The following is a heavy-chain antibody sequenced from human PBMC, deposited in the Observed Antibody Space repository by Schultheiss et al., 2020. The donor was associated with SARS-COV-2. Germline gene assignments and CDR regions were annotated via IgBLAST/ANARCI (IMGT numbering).Heavy chain of an antibody. CDR2: IKQDGSDK. D-gene: IGHD3-22*01. CDR1: GFTFSSYW. V-gene: IGHV3-7*01. Sequence: GGSLRLSCAASGFTFSSYWMSWVRQAPGKGLEWVANIKQDGSDKYYVDSLEGRFTISRDNAKNSLYLQMNSLRAEDTAVYYCARHTYYYDTSDYYYWYFYIWGRGTLVTVSS. J-gene: IGHJ2*01. CDR3: ARHTYYYDTSDYYYWYFYI.